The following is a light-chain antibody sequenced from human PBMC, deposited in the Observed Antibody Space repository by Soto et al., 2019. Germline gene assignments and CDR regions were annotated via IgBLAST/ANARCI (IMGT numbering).Light chain of an antibody. J-gene: IGLJ2*01. CDR3: AAWDDSLNGVV. V-gene: IGLV1-44*01. CDR1: SSNIGSDS. CDR2: RNN. Sequence: QSVLTQPPSASGTPGQRVTISCSGSSSNIGSDSVNWYQQLPGTAPKLLIYRNNQRPSGVPDRLSGSKSGTSASLAISGLQSEDEADYYCAAWDDSLNGVVFGGGTK.